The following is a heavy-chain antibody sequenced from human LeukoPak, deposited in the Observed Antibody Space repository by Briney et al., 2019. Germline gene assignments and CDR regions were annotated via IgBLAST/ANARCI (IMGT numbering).Heavy chain of an antibody. J-gene: IGHJ4*02. CDR1: GFIFSDYG. CDR2: ISGSGGST. Sequence: PGGSLRLSCVASGFIFSDYGIHWVRQAPGKGLEWVSAISGSGGSTYYADSVKGRFTISRDNSKNTLYLQMNSLRAEDTAVYYCARGRNDFWSGYYDYFDYWGQGTLVTVSS. D-gene: IGHD3-3*01. CDR3: ARGRNDFWSGYYDYFDY. V-gene: IGHV3-23*01.